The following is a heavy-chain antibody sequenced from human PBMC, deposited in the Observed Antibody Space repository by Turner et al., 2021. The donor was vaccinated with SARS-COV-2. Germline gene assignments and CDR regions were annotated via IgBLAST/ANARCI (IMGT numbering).Heavy chain of an antibody. CDR3: ARDGTVDTAMVTWFDP. CDR2: INPNSGGT. V-gene: IGHV1-2*02. Sequence: QVQLVQSGAEVKKPGASVKVSCKASGYTFTGYYMHWVRQAPGQGLEWMGWINPNSGGTNYAQKFQGRVTMTRDTSISTAYMELSSLRSDDTAVYYCARDGTVDTAMVTWFDPWGQGTLVTVSS. D-gene: IGHD5-18*01. CDR1: GYTFTGYY. J-gene: IGHJ5*02.